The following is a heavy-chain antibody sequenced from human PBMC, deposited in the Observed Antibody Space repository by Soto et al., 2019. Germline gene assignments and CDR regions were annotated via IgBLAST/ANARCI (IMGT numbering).Heavy chain of an antibody. V-gene: IGHV3-23*01. CDR1: GFTFSSYA. Sequence: GGSLRLSCAASGFTFSSYAMSWVRQAPGKGLEWVSAISGSGGSTYYADSVKGRFTISRDNSKNTLYLQMNSLRAEDTAVYYCAKSGGSSSWRLVNFDYWGQGTLVTVSS. D-gene: IGHD6-13*01. CDR3: AKSGGSSSWRLVNFDY. CDR2: ISGSGGST. J-gene: IGHJ4*02.